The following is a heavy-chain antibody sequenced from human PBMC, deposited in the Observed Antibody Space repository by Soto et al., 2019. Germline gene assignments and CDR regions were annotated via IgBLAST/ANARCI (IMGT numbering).Heavy chain of an antibody. J-gene: IGHJ5*02. CDR1: VFTFRSYS. CDR2: ISISSRTI. V-gene: IGHV3-48*02. Sequence: PGWSLRLSCASSVFTFRSYSMNWVRQAPGKGLEWVSYISISSRTIYYADSVKGRFTISRDDAKNSLYLQMNSLRDEDTSVYYCARDNGIAGSFDPWGQGTLVTVSS. D-gene: IGHD6-13*01. CDR3: ARDNGIAGSFDP.